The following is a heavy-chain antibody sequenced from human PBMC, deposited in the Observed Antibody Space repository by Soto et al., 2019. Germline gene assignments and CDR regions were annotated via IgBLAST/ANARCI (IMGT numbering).Heavy chain of an antibody. Sequence: GGSLRLSCAASGFTFSSYGMHWVRQAPGKGLEWVAVISYDGSNKYYADSVKGRFTISRDNSKNTLYLQMNSLRAEDTAVYYCAKDLDPLVASGYFDYWGQGTLVTVSS. CDR1: GFTFSSYG. V-gene: IGHV3-30*18. CDR3: AKDLDPLVASGYFDY. J-gene: IGHJ4*02. CDR2: ISYDGSNK. D-gene: IGHD6-6*01.